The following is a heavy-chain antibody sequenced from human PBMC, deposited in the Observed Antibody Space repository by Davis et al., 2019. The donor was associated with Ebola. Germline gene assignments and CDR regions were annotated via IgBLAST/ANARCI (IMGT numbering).Heavy chain of an antibody. CDR2: ISSSSSYI. CDR1: GFTFSSYW. V-gene: IGHV3-21*01. J-gene: IGHJ6*02. Sequence: GESLKISCAASGFTFSSYWMHWVRQAPGKGLEWVSSISSSSSYIYYADSVKGRFTISRDNAKNSLYLQMNSLRAEDTAVYYCARADTLRRSGYYTHYYYGMDVWGQGTTVTVSS. CDR3: ARADTLRRSGYYTHYYYGMDV. D-gene: IGHD3-3*01.